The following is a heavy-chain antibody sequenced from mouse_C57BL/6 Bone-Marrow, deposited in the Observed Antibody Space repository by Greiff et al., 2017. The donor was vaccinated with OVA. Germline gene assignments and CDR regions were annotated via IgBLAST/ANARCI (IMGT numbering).Heavy chain of an antibody. Sequence: EVQLVESGPGLVKPSQSLSLTCSVTGYSITSGYYWNWIRQFPGNKLEWMGYISYDGSNNYNPSLKNRISITRDTSKNQFFLKLNSVTTEDTATYYCARLTRDYFDYWGQGTTLTVSS. D-gene: IGHD1-3*01. CDR2: ISYDGSN. J-gene: IGHJ2*01. CDR3: ARLTRDYFDY. CDR1: GYSITSGYY. V-gene: IGHV3-6*01.